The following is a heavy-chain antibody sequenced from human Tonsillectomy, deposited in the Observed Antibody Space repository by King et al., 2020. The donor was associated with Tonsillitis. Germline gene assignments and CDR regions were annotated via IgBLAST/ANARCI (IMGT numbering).Heavy chain of an antibody. CDR1: GGTFSSYA. D-gene: IGHD5-18*01. CDR3: ARDFYNYGPLGY. CDR2: IIPIVGLA. V-gene: IGHV1-69*04. J-gene: IGHJ4*02. Sequence: QLVQSGAEVKKPGSSVKVSCKASGGTFSSYAISWVRQAPGQGLEWMGRIIPIVGLANYAQKFQGRVTITADKSTSTAYMELSSLRSEDTAVYSCARDFYNYGPLGYWGQGTLVTVSS.